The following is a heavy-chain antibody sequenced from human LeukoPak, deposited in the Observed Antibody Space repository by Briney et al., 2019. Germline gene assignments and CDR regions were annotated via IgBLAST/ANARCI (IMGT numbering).Heavy chain of an antibody. V-gene: IGHV4-38-2*02. CDR1: GYSISSGYY. CDR2: IYHSGST. CDR3: ARDAGIAVADHYFDY. Sequence: SETLSLTCAVSGYSISSGYYWGWIRQPPGKGLEWIGSIYHSGSTYYNPSLKSRVTISVDTSKNQFSLKLSSVTAADTAVYYCARDAGIAVADHYFDYWGQGTLVTVSS. D-gene: IGHD6-19*01. J-gene: IGHJ4*02.